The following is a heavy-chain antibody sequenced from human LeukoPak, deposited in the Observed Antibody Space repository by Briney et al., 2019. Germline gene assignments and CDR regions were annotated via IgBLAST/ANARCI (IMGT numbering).Heavy chain of an antibody. Sequence: GGSLRLSCAASGFTFSSYGMHWVRQAPGKGLEWVSFIRFDGTNKYYADSVKGRFTISRDNSKNTLYLQMNSLRAEDTAVYYCARRQQAVAGTFDYWGQGTLVTVSS. CDR3: ARRQQAVAGTFDY. CDR1: GFTFSSYG. D-gene: IGHD6-19*01. J-gene: IGHJ4*02. V-gene: IGHV3-30*02. CDR2: IRFDGTNK.